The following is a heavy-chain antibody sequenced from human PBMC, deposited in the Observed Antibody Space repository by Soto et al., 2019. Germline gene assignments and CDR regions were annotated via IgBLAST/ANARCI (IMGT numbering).Heavy chain of an antibody. J-gene: IGHJ4*02. CDR2: IYYSGST. CDR1: GASISVYS. D-gene: IGHD2-8*02. V-gene: IGHV4-59*12. CDR3: ARDKITGLFDY. Sequence: TSETLSLTCTVSGASISVYSWSWIRQPPGKGLEWIGYIYYSGSTNYNPSLKSRVAISVDTSKNQFSLKLTSVTAADTAVYYCARDKITGLFDYWGQGTLVTVSS.